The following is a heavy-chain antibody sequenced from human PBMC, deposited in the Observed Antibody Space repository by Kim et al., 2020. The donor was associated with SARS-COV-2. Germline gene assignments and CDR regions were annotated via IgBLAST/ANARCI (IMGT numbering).Heavy chain of an antibody. CDR2: IYYSGST. J-gene: IGHJ6*01. V-gene: IGHV4-39*07. D-gene: IGHD5-18*01. Sequence: SETLSLTCTVSGGSISSSSYYWGWIRQPPGKGLEWIGSIYYSGSTYYNPSLKSRVTISVDTSKNQFSLKLSSVTAADTAVYYCARDSGRSGYSYGYYYYG. CDR3: ARDSGRSGYSYGYYYYG. CDR1: GGSISSSSYY.